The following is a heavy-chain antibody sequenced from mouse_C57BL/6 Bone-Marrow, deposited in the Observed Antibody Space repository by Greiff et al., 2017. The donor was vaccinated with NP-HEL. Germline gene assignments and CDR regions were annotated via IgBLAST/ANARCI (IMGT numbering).Heavy chain of an antibody. J-gene: IGHJ3*01. CDR2: INPNNGGT. V-gene: IGHV1-26*01. D-gene: IGHD2-5*01. Sequence: VQLQQSGPELVKPGASVQISCKASGYTFTDYYMNWVKQSHGKSLEWIGDINPNNGGTSYNQKFKGKATLTVDKSSSTAYMELRSLTSDDSAVYYCARHSNSFAWFAYWGQGTLVTVSA. CDR3: ARHSNSFAWFAY. CDR1: GYTFTDYY.